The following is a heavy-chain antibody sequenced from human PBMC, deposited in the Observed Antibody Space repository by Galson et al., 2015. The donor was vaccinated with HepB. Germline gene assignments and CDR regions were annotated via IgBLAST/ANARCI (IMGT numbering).Heavy chain of an antibody. CDR3: ARAKSYDSSGYYGDAFDI. Sequence: SLRLSCAASGFTVSSNYMSWVRQAPGKGLEWVSVIYSGGSTYYADSVKGRFTISRDNSKNTLYLQMNSLRAEDTAVYYCARAKSYDSSGYYGDAFDIWGQGTMVTVSS. V-gene: IGHV3-66*01. D-gene: IGHD3-22*01. CDR1: GFTVSSNY. CDR2: IYSGGST. J-gene: IGHJ3*02.